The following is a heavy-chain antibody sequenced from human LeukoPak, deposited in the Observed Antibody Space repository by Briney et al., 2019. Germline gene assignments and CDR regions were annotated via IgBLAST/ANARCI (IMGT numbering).Heavy chain of an antibody. J-gene: IGHJ4*02. CDR1: GCSISSGYYY. CDR2: IHTSGST. D-gene: IGHD1-26*01. V-gene: IGHV4-61*02. Sequence: SETLSLTCTVSGCSISSGYYYWSWIPQPAGKGREWIGRIHTSGSTNYNPSLRSRVTISVGTSKNQFSLKLGSVTAADTAVYFCARGSPGGTYYHFDYWGQGTLVTVSS. CDR3: ARGSPGGTYYHFDY.